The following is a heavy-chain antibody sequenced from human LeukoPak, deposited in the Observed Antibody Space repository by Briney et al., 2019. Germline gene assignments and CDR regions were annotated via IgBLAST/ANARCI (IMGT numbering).Heavy chain of an antibody. CDR2: LSYGGTNK. Sequence: GRSLRLSCAASGFTFSDYAMHWVRQAPGKGLEWVAVLSYGGTNKYYADSVKGRFTISRENSKNTMFLQMNSLRAEDTAVYHCARDRSGYANDAFDFWGQGTMVTVSS. V-gene: IGHV3-30-3*01. CDR3: ARDRSGYANDAFDF. J-gene: IGHJ3*01. D-gene: IGHD3-3*01. CDR1: GFTFSDYA.